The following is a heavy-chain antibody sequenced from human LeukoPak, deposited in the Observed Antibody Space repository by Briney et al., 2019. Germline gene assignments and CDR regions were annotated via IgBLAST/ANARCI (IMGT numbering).Heavy chain of an antibody. J-gene: IGHJ3*01. Sequence: SQTPSLTCAISGDSFSSNSTACNWIRQSPSRGLEWLGRTYYRSKWYNDYAVSVKSRITINPDTSKNQFSLQLNSVTPEDTAVYYCARGGQGDGYSADEAFDFWGQGTMVTVSS. CDR2: TYYRSKWYN. D-gene: IGHD5-24*01. V-gene: IGHV6-1*01. CDR3: ARGGQGDGYSADEAFDF. CDR1: GDSFSSNSTA.